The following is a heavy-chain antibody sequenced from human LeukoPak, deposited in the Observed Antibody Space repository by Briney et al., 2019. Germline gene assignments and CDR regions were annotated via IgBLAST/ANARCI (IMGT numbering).Heavy chain of an antibody. CDR1: GYAINSAYC. J-gene: IGHJ1*01. D-gene: IGHD2-2*01. CDR3: ARDSDLLLGVPAAFQH. Sequence: SETLSLTCAVSGYAINSAYCWAWIRQPPGRGLEWIGSVSHSGRPYYNPSLDSRVAISVDTSKNQFSLNLKSVTAADTAVYYCARDSDLLLGVPAAFQHWGQGTLVTVSS. CDR2: VSHSGRP. V-gene: IGHV4-38-2*02.